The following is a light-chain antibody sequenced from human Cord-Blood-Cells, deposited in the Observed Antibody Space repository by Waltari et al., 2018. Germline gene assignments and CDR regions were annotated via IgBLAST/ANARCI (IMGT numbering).Light chain of an antibody. CDR2: SNN. CDR1: SSNIGSNP. Sequence: SVLTQPPSASGTPGQRVTISCSGSSSNIGSNPVNWYQQLPGTAPKLLIYSNNQRPSGVPDRFSGSKSGTSASLAISGLQSEDEADYYCAAWDDSLNGWVFGGGTKLTVL. CDR3: AAWDDSLNGWV. J-gene: IGLJ3*02. V-gene: IGLV1-44*01.